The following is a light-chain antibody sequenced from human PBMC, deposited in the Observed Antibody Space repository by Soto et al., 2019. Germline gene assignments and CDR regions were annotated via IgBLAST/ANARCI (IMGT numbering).Light chain of an antibody. J-gene: IGLJ2*01. Sequence: QSALTQPASVSASPGQSITISCTGASSDVGAYNSVSWYQQRPDKAPTLLIYEATKRPSGISDRFSGSKSGFTASLTISGLRAEDEAEYYCCSLEGSNALVVFGGGTKLTVL. CDR2: EAT. CDR1: SSDVGAYNS. V-gene: IGLV2-23*01. CDR3: CSLEGSNALVV.